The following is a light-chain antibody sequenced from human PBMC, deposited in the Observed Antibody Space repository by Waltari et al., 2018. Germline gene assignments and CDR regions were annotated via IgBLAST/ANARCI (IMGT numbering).Light chain of an antibody. CDR1: QSVATF. CDR2: DGN. V-gene: IGKV3-11*01. J-gene: IGKJ2*01. Sequence: EVVLTQSPGTLSLFPGERATLSGRASQSVATFLAWFQQRPGQAPRLLIYDGNKRATGIPSRFSGSGYGTAFTLTISSLEPEDFAVYYCQQRTDWLYTFGQGTKLEIK. CDR3: QQRTDWLYT.